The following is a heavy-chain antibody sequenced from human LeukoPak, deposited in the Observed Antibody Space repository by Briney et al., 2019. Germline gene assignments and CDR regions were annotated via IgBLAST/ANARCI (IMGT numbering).Heavy chain of an antibody. J-gene: IGHJ4*02. Sequence: PGGSLRLSCAVSGFTFSSYAMSWVRQAPGKGLEWVSAISGSGGSTYYADSVKGRFTISRDNSKNTLYLQMNSLRAEDTAVYCCARGYYDILTGYYNRYYFDYWGQGTLVTVSS. V-gene: IGHV3-23*01. CDR3: ARGYYDILTGYYNRYYFDY. D-gene: IGHD3-9*01. CDR1: GFTFSSYA. CDR2: ISGSGGST.